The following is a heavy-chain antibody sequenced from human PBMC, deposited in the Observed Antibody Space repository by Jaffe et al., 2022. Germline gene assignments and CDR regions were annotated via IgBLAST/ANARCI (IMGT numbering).Heavy chain of an antibody. CDR2: INPNSGGT. J-gene: IGHJ6*03. D-gene: IGHD2-2*01. V-gene: IGHV1-2*02. Sequence: QVQLVQSGAEVKKPGASVKVSCKASGYTFTGYYMHWVRQAPGQGLEWMGWINPNSGGTNYAQKFQGRVTMTRDTSISTAYMELSRLRSDDTAVYYCARSWVFPYCSSTSCYDISYMDVWGKGTTVTVSS. CDR1: GYTFTGYY. CDR3: ARSWVFPYCSSTSCYDISYMDV.